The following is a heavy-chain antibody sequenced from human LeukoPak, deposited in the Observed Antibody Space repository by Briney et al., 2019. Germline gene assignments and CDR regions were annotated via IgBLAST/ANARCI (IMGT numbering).Heavy chain of an antibody. J-gene: IGHJ3*02. CDR3: AAPQWLEAFDI. CDR1: GGTFSSYA. D-gene: IGHD6-19*01. CDR2: IIPIFGTA. Sequence: ASVKVSCKASGGTFSSYAISWVRQAPGQGLEWMGGIIPIFGTANYAQKFQGRVTITTDESTSTAYMELSSLRPEDTAVYYCAAPQWLEAFDIWGQGTMVTVSS. V-gene: IGHV1-69*05.